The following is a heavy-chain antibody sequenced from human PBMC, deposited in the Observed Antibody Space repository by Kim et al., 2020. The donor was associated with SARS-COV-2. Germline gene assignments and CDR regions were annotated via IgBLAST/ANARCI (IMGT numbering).Heavy chain of an antibody. V-gene: IGHV3-30*18. Sequence: GGSLRLSCAASGFSFSTYNMHWVRQAPGKGLEWVAVISFDGNRQYYADSVRDRFTISKDNSINMLYLQMSSLRTEDTGVYYCANAHNKYYGVGVWGQGTAVTVSS. J-gene: IGHJ6*02. CDR1: GFSFSTYN. CDR3: ANAHNKYYGVGV. CDR2: ISFDGNRQ. D-gene: IGHD1-1*01.